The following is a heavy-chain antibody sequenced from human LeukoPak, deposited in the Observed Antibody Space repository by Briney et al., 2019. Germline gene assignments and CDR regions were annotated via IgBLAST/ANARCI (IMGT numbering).Heavy chain of an antibody. CDR1: GGSFSGYY. J-gene: IGHJ5*02. CDR2: IYYSGST. CDR3: ARHLPAGGQYYDILTGSAFDP. V-gene: IGHV4-34*01. D-gene: IGHD3-9*01. Sequence: PSETLSLTCAVYGGSFSGYYWSWIRQPPGKGLEWIGSIYYSGSTYYNPSLKSRVTISVDTSKNQFSLKLSSVTAADTAVYYCARHLPAGGQYYDILTGSAFDPWGQGTLVTVSS.